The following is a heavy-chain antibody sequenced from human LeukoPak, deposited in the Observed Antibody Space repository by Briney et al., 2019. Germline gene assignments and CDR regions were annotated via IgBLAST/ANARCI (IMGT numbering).Heavy chain of an antibody. D-gene: IGHD6-13*01. CDR1: GFTFSSYW. Sequence: GGSPRLSCAASGFTFSSYWMSWVRQAPGKGLEWVANIKQDGSEKYYVDSVKGRFTISRDNAKNSLYLQMNSLRAEDTAVYYCAPPVIAAAGHSPHWGQGTLVTVSS. CDR2: IKQDGSEK. CDR3: APPVIAAAGHSPH. V-gene: IGHV3-7*01. J-gene: IGHJ4*02.